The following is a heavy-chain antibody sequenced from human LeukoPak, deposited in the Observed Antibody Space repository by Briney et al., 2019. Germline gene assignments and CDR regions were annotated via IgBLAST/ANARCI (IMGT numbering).Heavy chain of an antibody. J-gene: IGHJ5*02. Sequence: ASVKVSCKASGGTFSSYAISWVRQAPGQGLEWMGGIIPFSGPANYAQKFQGRVNITVDGSTTTIYMELTRLRSEDTAVYYCARDPPRPEYHVFDPWGQGTLVIVSS. CDR1: GGTFSSYA. D-gene: IGHD2-2*01. V-gene: IGHV1-69*13. CDR3: ARDPPRPEYHVFDP. CDR2: IIPFSGPA.